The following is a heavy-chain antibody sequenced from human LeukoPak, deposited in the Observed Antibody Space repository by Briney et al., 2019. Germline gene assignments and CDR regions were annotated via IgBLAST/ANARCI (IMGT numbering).Heavy chain of an antibody. CDR2: ISAYNGNT. D-gene: IGHD3-10*01. V-gene: IGHV1-18*04. J-gene: IGHJ5*02. CDR1: GYTSTSYG. Sequence: ASVKVSCKASGYTSTSYGISWVRQAPGQGLEWMGWISAYNGNTNYAQKLQGRVTMTTDTSTSTAYMELRSLSSDDTAVYYCARVPAEWFGELEHVVDNWFDPWGQGTLVTVYS. CDR3: ARVPAEWFGELEHVVDNWFDP.